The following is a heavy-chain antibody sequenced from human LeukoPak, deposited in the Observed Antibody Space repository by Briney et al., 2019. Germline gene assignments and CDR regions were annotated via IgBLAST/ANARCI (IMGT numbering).Heavy chain of an antibody. CDR2: IYYSGST. CDR1: GGSISSYY. V-gene: IGHV4-59*12. CDR3: ARGHRIQLWLGDYYYYYGMDV. Sequence: SETLSLTCTVSGGSISSYYWSWIRQPPAKGLDWIGYIYYSGSTNYNPYLKSRVTISVDTSKNQFSLKLSSVTAADTAVYYCARGHRIQLWLGDYYYYYGMDVWGQGTTVTVSS. J-gene: IGHJ6*02. D-gene: IGHD5-18*01.